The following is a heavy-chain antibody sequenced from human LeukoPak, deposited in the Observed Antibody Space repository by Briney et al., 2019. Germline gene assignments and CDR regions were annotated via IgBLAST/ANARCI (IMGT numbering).Heavy chain of an antibody. Sequence: GASLKISCKGSGYIFTSYWIGWVRQLPGKGLEWMGIIYPGDSDTRYSPSFQGQVTISADKSISTAYLQWSSLKASDTAMYYCARSIGHSGSFWFDYWGQGTLVTVSS. CDR2: IYPGDSDT. V-gene: IGHV5-51*01. CDR1: GYIFTSYW. J-gene: IGHJ4*02. CDR3: ARSIGHSGSFWFDY. D-gene: IGHD1-26*01.